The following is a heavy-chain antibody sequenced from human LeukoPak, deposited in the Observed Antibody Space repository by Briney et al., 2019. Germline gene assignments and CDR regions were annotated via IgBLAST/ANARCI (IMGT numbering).Heavy chain of an antibody. J-gene: IGHJ4*02. CDR1: GFTFDDYA. CDR2: ISWNSGSI. V-gene: IGHV3-9*01. CDR3: AKDILTAAAGTFFDY. Sequence: GRSLRLSCAAPGFTFDDYAMHWVRQAPGKGLEWVSGISWNSGSIGYADSVKGRFTISRDNAKSSLYLQMNSLRAEDTALYYCAKDILTAAAGTFFDYWGQGTLVTVSS. D-gene: IGHD6-13*01.